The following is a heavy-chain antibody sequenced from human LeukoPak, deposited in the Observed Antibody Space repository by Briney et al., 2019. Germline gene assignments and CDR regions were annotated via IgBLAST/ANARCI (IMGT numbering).Heavy chain of an antibody. CDR3: ATRRGVGAPFDY. V-gene: IGHV1-69*05. J-gene: IGHJ4*02. CDR2: IIPIFGTA. CDR1: GGTFSSYA. Sequence: SVKVSCKASGGTFSSYAISWVRQAPGQGLEWMGGIIPIFGTANYAQKFQGRVTITTDESTSTAYMKLSSLRSEDTAVYYCATRRGVGAPFDYWGQGTLVTVSS. D-gene: IGHD1-26*01.